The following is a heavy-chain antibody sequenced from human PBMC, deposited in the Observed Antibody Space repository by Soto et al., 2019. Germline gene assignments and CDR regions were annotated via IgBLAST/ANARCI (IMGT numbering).Heavy chain of an antibody. J-gene: IGHJ4*02. CDR3: ARQANMVRGVIGYYFDY. D-gene: IGHD3-10*01. CDR1: GGSISSSSYY. CDR2: IYYSGST. V-gene: IGHV4-39*01. Sequence: SETLSLTCTVSGGSISSSSYYWGWIRQPPGKGLEWIGSIYYSGSTYYNPSLKSRVTISVDTSKNQFSLKLSSVTAADTAVYYCARQANMVRGVIGYYFDYWGQGTLVTVSS.